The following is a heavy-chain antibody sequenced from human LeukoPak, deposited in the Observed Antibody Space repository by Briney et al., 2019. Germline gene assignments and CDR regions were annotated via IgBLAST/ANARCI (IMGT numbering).Heavy chain of an antibody. D-gene: IGHD3-3*01. J-gene: IGHJ6*02. CDR2: ISGSGGST. V-gene: IGHV3-23*01. CDR1: GFTFGSYA. CDR3: AKDRITIFGVVNSASGMDV. Sequence: GGSLRLSCAASGFTFGSYAMSWVRQAPGKGLEWVSAISGSGGSTYYADSVKGRFTISRDNSKNTLYLQMNSLRAEDTAVYYCAKDRITIFGVVNSASGMDVWGQGTTVTVSS.